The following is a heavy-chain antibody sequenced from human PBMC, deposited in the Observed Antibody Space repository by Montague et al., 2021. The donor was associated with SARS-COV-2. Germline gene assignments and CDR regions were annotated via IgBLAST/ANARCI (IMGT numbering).Heavy chain of an antibody. Sequence: FRSLSWAASGFTFSTYPMHWVRQAPGKGLEWLVVISYDGSKKDYADSVKGRFTISRDNSENMLYLQMNSLRAEDTAVYYCAKEQYSGSWSDFDYWGQGTVVAVSS. CDR2: ISYDGSKK. D-gene: IGHD6-13*01. CDR3: AKEQYSGSWSDFDY. CDR1: GFTFSTYP. J-gene: IGHJ4*02. V-gene: IGHV3-30*04.